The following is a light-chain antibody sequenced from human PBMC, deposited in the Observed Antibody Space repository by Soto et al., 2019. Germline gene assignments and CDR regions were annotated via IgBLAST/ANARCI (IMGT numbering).Light chain of an antibody. J-gene: IGKJ4*01. CDR3: QQYARSPLT. CDR1: QSVSSSQ. V-gene: IGKV3-20*01. Sequence: EILLTQSPCTLSLSPGERATLSWRASQSVSSSQLAWYQQKPGQAPRLLIYGASSRATGIPDRFSGSRSGTDFTLTISRLEPEDFVVYYCQQYARSPLTFGGGTKVDI. CDR2: GAS.